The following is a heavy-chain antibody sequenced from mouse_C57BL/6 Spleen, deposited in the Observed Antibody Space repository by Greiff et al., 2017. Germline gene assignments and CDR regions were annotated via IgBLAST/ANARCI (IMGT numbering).Heavy chain of an antibody. J-gene: IGHJ3*01. CDR3: ARPRYDYAWFAY. CDR2: IDPSDSYT. D-gene: IGHD2-4*01. CDR1: GYTFTSYW. V-gene: IGHV1-69*01. Sequence: QVQLQQSGAELVMPGASVKLSCKASGYTFTSYWMHWVKQRPGQGLEWIGEIDPSDSYTNYNQKFKGKSTLTVDKSSSTAYMQLSSLTSEDSAVYYCARPRYDYAWFAYWGQGTLVTVSA.